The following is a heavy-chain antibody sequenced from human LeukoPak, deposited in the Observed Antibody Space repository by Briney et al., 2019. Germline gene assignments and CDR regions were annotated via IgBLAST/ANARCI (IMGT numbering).Heavy chain of an antibody. D-gene: IGHD3-3*01. J-gene: IGHJ6*03. Sequence: GAPVKVSCKASGGTFSSYAISWVRQAPGQGLEWMGWISAYNGNTNYAQKLQGRVTMTTDTSTSTAYMELSSLRSEDTAVYYCAADSAWSRGYYYYMDVWGKGTTVTVSS. V-gene: IGHV1-18*01. CDR1: GGTFSSYA. CDR3: AADSAWSRGYYYYMDV. CDR2: ISAYNGNT.